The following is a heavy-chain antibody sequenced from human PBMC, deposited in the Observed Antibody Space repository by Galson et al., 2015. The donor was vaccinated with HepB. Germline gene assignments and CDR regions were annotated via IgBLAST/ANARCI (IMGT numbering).Heavy chain of an antibody. Sequence: LSLTCTVSGGSISSYYWSWIRQPPGKGLEWIGYIYYSGSTNYNPSLKSRVTISVDTSKNQFSLKLSSVTAADTAVYYCAAGIAAAGFFHYYYYYGMDVWGQGTTVTVSS. J-gene: IGHJ6*02. V-gene: IGHV4-59*01. CDR2: IYYSGST. CDR1: GGSISSYY. CDR3: AAGIAAAGFFHYYYYYGMDV. D-gene: IGHD6-13*01.